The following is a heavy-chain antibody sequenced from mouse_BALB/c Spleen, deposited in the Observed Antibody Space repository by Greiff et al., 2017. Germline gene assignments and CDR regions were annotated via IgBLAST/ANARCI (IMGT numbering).Heavy chain of an antibody. Sequence: QVQLQQSGAELSKPGASVKMSCKASGYTFTSYWMHWVKQRPGQGLEWIGYINPSTGYTEYNQKFKDKATLTADKSSSTAYMQLSSLTSEDSAVYYCARSGNYFDYWGQGTTLTVSS. D-gene: IGHD1-1*01. J-gene: IGHJ2*01. CDR1: GYTFTSYW. CDR2: INPSTGYT. CDR3: ARSGNYFDY. V-gene: IGHV1-7*01.